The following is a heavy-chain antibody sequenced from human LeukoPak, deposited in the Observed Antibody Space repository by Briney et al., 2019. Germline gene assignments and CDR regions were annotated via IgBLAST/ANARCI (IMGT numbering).Heavy chain of an antibody. J-gene: IGHJ4*02. V-gene: IGHV3-7*01. Sequence: GGSLRLSCAASGFTFSDCWMSWVRQAPGKGLEWVANIKKDGSDKYYVDSVKGRFTVSRDNAKNSLYLQMNSLRAEDTAVYYCLQYNSGNIWGQGTLVTVSS. D-gene: IGHD3-10*01. CDR1: GFTFSDCW. CDR2: IKKDGSDK. CDR3: LQYNSGNI.